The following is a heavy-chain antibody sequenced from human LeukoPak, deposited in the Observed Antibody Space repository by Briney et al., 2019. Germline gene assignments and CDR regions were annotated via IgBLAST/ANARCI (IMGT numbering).Heavy chain of an antibody. J-gene: IGHJ4*02. V-gene: IGHV3-23*01. CDR3: AKASHYYDRGDY. D-gene: IGHD3-22*01. CDR1: GFTFSSYA. Sequence: GGSLRLSCAASGFTFSSYAMSWVRQAPGKGLEWVSAISDSGGSTYYADSVKGRFTISRDNSKNTLYLQMNSLRSEDTAVFYCAKASHYYDRGDYWGQGTLVTVSS. CDR2: ISDSGGST.